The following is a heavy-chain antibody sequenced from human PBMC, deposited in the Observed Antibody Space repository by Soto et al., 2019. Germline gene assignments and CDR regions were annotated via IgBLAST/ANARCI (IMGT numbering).Heavy chain of an antibody. V-gene: IGHV3-33*01. J-gene: IGHJ4*02. Sequence: QVQLVESGGGVVQPGRSLRLSCAASGFTFSSYGMHWVRQAPGKGLEWVAVIWYDGSNKYYADSVKGRFTISRDNSKNTLYLQMDSLRAEDTAVYYCARAYDSSCYPRYYFDWWGTGTLVTVSS. CDR3: ARAYDSSCYPRYYFDW. D-gene: IGHD3-22*01. CDR2: IWYDGSNK. CDR1: GFTFSSYG.